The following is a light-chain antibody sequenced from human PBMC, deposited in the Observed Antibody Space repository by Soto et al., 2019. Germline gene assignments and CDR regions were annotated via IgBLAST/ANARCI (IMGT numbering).Light chain of an antibody. CDR3: QQLNSYLT. Sequence: DIQLTQSPSFLSASVGDRVTITGRASQGISSYLAWYQQKPGKAPKLLIYAASTLQSGVPSRFSGSGSGTEFTLTISSLQPEDFETYYCQQLNSYLTFGGGTKVEIK. CDR2: AAS. V-gene: IGKV1-9*01. J-gene: IGKJ4*01. CDR1: QGISSY.